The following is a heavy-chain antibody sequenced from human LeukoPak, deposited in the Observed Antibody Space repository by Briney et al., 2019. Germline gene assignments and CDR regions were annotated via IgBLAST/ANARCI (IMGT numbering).Heavy chain of an antibody. V-gene: IGHV4-61*05. D-gene: IGHD3-10*01. CDR1: GGSISSSSHY. Sequence: SETLSLTCTVSGGSISSSSHYWGWIRQPPGKGLEWIGYIYYSGSADYNPSLKSRVTISVDTSKNQFSLKLSSVTAADAAVYYCTRGGYGPGSHYRFWGQGTLVTVSS. CDR2: IYYSGSA. J-gene: IGHJ4*02. CDR3: TRGGYGPGSHYRF.